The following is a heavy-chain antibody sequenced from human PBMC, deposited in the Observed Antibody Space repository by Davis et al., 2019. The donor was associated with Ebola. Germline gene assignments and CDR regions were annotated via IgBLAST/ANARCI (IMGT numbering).Heavy chain of an antibody. D-gene: IGHD6-13*01. CDR3: ARDGDRSSSHGL. J-gene: IGHJ4*02. CDR2: IKQDGSEK. CDR1: GFTFSSYW. Sequence: PGGSLRLSCAASGFTFSSYWMSWVRQAPGKGLEWVANIKQDGSEKNYVDSVRGRFTISRDNAKNSLYLQMNSLRAEDTALYYCARDGDRSSSHGLWGQGTLVTVSS. V-gene: IGHV3-7*01.